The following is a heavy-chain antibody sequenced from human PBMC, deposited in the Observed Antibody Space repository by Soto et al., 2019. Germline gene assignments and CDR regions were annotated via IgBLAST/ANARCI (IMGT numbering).Heavy chain of an antibody. J-gene: IGHJ4*02. CDR1: GGSISSYY. D-gene: IGHD4-17*01. V-gene: IGHV4-59*01. CDR2: IYYSGST. Sequence: SETLSLTCTVSGGSISSYYWSWIRQPPGKGLEWIGYIYYSGSTNYNPSLKSRVTISVDTSKNQFSLKLSSVTAADTAVYYCARWSDYSHYFDYWGQGTLVTVSS. CDR3: ARWSDYSHYFDY.